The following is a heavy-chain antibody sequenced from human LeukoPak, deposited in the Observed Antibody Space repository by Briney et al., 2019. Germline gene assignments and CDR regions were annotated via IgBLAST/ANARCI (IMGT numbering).Heavy chain of an antibody. J-gene: IGHJ5*02. V-gene: IGHV1-18*01. CDR3: AREENIGWFDP. Sequence: ASVNVSCKASGYTFTSYGISWVRQAPGQRLEWMGWISAYNGNTNYAQKHQGRVTMTTDTSTSTTYMELRSLRSDDTAVYYCAREENIGWFDPWGQGTLVTVSS. CDR1: GYTFTSYG. CDR2: ISAYNGNT. D-gene: IGHD2/OR15-2a*01.